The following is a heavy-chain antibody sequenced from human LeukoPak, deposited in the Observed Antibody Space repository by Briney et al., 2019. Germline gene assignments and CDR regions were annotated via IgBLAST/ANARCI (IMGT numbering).Heavy chain of an antibody. CDR2: ISYDGSNK. CDR3: ARERGYYYDSSGYAGDAFDI. J-gene: IGHJ3*02. CDR1: GFTFSSYA. V-gene: IGHV3-30-3*01. D-gene: IGHD3-22*01. Sequence: PGGSLRLSCAASGFTFSSYAMRWVRQAPGKGLEWVAVISYDGSNKYYADSVKGRFTISRDNSKNTLYLQMNSLRAEDTAVYYCARERGYYYDSSGYAGDAFDIWGQGTMVTVSS.